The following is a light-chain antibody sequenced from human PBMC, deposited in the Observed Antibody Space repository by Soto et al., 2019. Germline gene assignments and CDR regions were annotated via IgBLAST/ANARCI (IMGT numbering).Light chain of an antibody. Sequence: DIQVTQSPSTLSASVGDRVTITCRASQSISSWLAWYQQKPGKAPKPLIYDASSLESGVPSRFSGSGSGTEFTLTISSLQSEDFAVYYCQQYNNWPPWTFGQGTKVDIK. CDR3: QQYNNWPPWT. CDR1: QSISSW. J-gene: IGKJ1*01. V-gene: IGKV1-5*01. CDR2: DAS.